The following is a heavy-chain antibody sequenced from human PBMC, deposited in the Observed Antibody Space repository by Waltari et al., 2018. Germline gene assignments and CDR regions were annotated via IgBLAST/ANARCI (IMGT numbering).Heavy chain of an antibody. CDR3: ARESFSGSYYEGAFDI. D-gene: IGHD1-26*01. CDR2: INHSGST. J-gene: IGHJ3*02. Sequence: QVQLQQWGAGLLKPSEPLSLTCAVYGGSFSVYYWSWIRPPPGKGLEWIGEINHSGSTNYNPSLKSRVTISVDTSKNQFSLKLSSVTAADTAVYYCARESFSGSYYEGAFDIWGQGTMVTVSS. CDR1: GGSFSVYY. V-gene: IGHV4-34*01.